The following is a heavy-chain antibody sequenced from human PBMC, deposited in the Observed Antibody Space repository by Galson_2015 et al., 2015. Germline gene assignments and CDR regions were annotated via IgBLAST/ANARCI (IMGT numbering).Heavy chain of an antibody. V-gene: IGHV3-23*01. J-gene: IGHJ4*02. CDR3: AKADAKGGRGYFDY. CDR1: GFTFSSYA. CDR2: ISGSGGST. Sequence: LRLSCAASGFTFSSYAMSWVRQAPGKGLEWVSAISGSGGSTYYADSVKGRFTISRDNSKNTLYLQMNSLRAEDTAVYYCAKADAKGGRGYFDYWGQGTLVTVSS.